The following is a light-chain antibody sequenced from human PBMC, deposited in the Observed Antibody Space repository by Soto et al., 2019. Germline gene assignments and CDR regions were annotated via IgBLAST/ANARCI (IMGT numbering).Light chain of an antibody. CDR3: MQALQTLPIT. V-gene: IGKV2-28*01. Sequence: DIVMTQSPLSLPVTPGEPASITCRSSQSLLHSNGYNYLDWYLQKPGQSPQLLISLGSNRASGVPDRFSGSGSGTDFTLKISRVEAEDVGVYYCMQALQTLPITFGQGTRLEIK. CDR1: QSLLHSNGYNY. CDR2: LGS. J-gene: IGKJ5*01.